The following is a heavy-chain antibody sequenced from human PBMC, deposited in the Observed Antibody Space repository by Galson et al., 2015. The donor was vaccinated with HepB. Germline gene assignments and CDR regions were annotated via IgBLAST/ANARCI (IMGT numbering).Heavy chain of an antibody. V-gene: IGHV3-21*01. CDR2: ISATSSYI. D-gene: IGHD1-1*01. CDR3: ARDQAEEYQQLYEHYFDS. Sequence: SLRLSCAASGFIFGTYSMNWVRQAPGKGLEWISSISATSSYIYYADSVKGRFTISRDNAKNSLFLQMNSLRPEDTAVYYCARDQAEEYQQLYEHYFDSWGLGTLVTVSS. CDR1: GFIFGTYS. J-gene: IGHJ4*02.